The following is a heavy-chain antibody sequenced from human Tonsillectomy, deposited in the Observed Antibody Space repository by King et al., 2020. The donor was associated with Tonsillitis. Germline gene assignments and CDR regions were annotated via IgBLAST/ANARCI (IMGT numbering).Heavy chain of an antibody. CDR3: AKMADASGGYSIDY. D-gene: IGHD3-10*01. Sequence: VQLVESGGGLVQPGGSLRLSCAASGFTFKNYAMTWVRQAPGEGLDWVAHISSGGTTYYADPVKGRFTISRYNSKNTLYLQMNNLRADDTAVFYWAKMADASGGYSIDYWGQGTLVTVSS. CDR2: ISSGGTT. CDR1: GFTFKNYA. J-gene: IGHJ4*02. V-gene: IGHV3-23*04.